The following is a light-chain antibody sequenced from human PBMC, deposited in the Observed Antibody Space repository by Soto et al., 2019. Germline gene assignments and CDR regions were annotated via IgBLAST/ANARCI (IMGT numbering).Light chain of an antibody. J-gene: IGLJ7*01. CDR2: DSN. Sequence: QSVLTQPPSVSAAPGQKVTISCSGSSSNIGSNYVSWYQQLPGTAPKLLIYDSNRRPSGIPDRFAGSKSGTSATLDITGLQTGDEAVYYCGAWDTSLTAAVFGGGTQLTVL. V-gene: IGLV1-51*01. CDR1: SSNIGSNY. CDR3: GAWDTSLTAAV.